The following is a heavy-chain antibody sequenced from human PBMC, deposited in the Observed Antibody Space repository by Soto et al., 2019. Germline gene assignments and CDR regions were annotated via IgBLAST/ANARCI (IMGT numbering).Heavy chain of an antibody. CDR2: ISGSGGST. CDR1: GFN. CDR3: ASRSSGWYFDY. V-gene: IGHV3-23*01. Sequence: GGSLRLSCAASGFNMHWVRQAPGKGLEWVSAISGSGGSTYYADSVKGRFTISRDNSKNTLYLQMNSLRAEDTAVYYCASRSSGWYFDYWGQGTLVTSPQ. D-gene: IGHD6-19*01. J-gene: IGHJ4*02.